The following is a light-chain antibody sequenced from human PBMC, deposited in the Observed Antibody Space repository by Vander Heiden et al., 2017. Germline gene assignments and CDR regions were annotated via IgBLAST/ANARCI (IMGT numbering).Light chain of an antibody. Sequence: DIVMTQSPYSLAVSLGERATINCRSSQSVLSSFNDRNFLAWFQQRPGKPPRLLIYWASNRGAGVPDRFSGSGSGTDFTLTISSLQAEDVADYYCQQYYSPPFTFGPGTRLDLK. J-gene: IGKJ3*01. CDR2: WAS. CDR1: QSVLSSFNDRNF. V-gene: IGKV4-1*01. CDR3: QQYYSPPFT.